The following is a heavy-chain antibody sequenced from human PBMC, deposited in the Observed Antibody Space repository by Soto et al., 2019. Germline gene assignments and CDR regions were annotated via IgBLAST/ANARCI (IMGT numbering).Heavy chain of an antibody. CDR3: ARDLSPLYRSGLSGHFDY. V-gene: IGHV1-46*03. D-gene: IGHD6-19*01. J-gene: IGHJ4*02. Sequence: QVQLVQSGAEVKKPGASVKVSCKASGYTFTSYFMHWVRQAPGQGLEWMGIINPSGGSTSYAQKFQGRVTMTRDTSTSTVYMELSSLRSEDTAVYYCARDLSPLYRSGLSGHFDYWGQGTLVTVSS. CDR1: GYTFTSYF. CDR2: INPSGGST.